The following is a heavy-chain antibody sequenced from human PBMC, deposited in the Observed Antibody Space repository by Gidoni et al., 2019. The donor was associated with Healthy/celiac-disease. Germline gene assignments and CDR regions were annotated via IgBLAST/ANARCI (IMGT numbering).Heavy chain of an antibody. CDR1: GGSISSSSDY. V-gene: IGHV4-39*01. J-gene: IGHJ4*02. CDR2: IYYSGST. D-gene: IGHD2-15*01. CDR3: AIFRGVGAATGGDYFDY. Sequence: QLHLQEAGPGLVKPSETLALTCTVPGGSISSSSDYWGWIRQPPGKGLEWIGSIYYSGSTYYNQPLKSRVTISVDTSKNQFSRKLSSVTAADTAVYYCAIFRGVGAATGGDYFDYWGQGTLVTVSS.